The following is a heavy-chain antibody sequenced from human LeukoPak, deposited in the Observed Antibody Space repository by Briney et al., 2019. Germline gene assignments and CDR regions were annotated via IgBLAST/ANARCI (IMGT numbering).Heavy chain of an antibody. CDR2: INQDGSEK. V-gene: IGHV3-7*05. J-gene: IGHJ4*02. Sequence: GGSLRLSCAASGFTFNIYWMSWVRQAPGKGLEWVANINQDGSEKYYVDSVKGRFTISRDNAKNTLYLQMNSLRADDTAVYYCAKNFYYPTFWGQGTLVTVSS. D-gene: IGHD2-21*02. CDR1: GFTFNIYW. CDR3: AKNFYYPTF.